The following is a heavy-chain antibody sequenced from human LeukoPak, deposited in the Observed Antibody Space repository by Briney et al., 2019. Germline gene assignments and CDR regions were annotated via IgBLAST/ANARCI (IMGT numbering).Heavy chain of an antibody. V-gene: IGHV3-30*18. Sequence: GRSLRLSCAASGFTFSSYGMHWVRHAPGKGLEWVAVISYDGSNKYYADSVKGRSTISRDNSKNTLYLQMNSLRAEDTAVYYCAELGITMIGGVWGKGTTVTISS. D-gene: IGHD3-10*02. CDR2: ISYDGSNK. J-gene: IGHJ6*04. CDR3: AELGITMIGGV. CDR1: GFTFSSYG.